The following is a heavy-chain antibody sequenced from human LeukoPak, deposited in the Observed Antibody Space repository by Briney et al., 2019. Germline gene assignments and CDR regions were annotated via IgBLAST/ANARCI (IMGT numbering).Heavy chain of an antibody. J-gene: IGHJ4*02. CDR3: ARDPVDGFAFFDY. V-gene: IGHV4-61*02. Sequence: SGTLSLTCTVSDGSISSGSHHWSWIRQPAGKGLEWIGGVQASGSINYDPSLKSRVTISVDSSRKQISLNLNSVTATDTAVYYCARDPVDGFAFFDYWGQGALVPVPS. CDR1: DGSISSGSHH. CDR2: VQASGSI. D-gene: IGHD6-19*01.